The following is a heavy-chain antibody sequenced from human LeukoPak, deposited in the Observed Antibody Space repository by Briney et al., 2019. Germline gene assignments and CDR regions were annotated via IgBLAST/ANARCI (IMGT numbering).Heavy chain of an antibody. CDR1: GFTFSSYW. CDR3: ARDNYDFWSGYYMVY. V-gene: IGHV3-7*01. J-gene: IGHJ4*02. CDR2: IKQDGSEK. Sequence: PGGSLRLSCAAPGFTFSSYWMSWVRQAPGKGLEWVANIKQDGSEKYYVDSVKGRFTISRDNAKNSLYLQMNSLRAEDTAVYYCARDNYDFWSGYYMVYWGQGTLVTVSS. D-gene: IGHD3-3*01.